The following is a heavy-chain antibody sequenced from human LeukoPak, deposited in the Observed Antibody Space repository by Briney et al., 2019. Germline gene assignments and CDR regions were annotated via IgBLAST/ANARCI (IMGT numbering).Heavy chain of an antibody. V-gene: IGHV3-21*01. J-gene: IGHJ4*02. CDR3: ARGYTAGTFDY. Sequence: GGSLRLSCAASGFTFSSYSMNWVRQAPGKGLEWASSISSSSSYIYYADSGKGRFTISRDNAKNSLYLQMNSLRAEDTAVYYCARGYTAGTFDYWGQGTLVTVSS. CDR1: GFTFSSYS. CDR2: ISSSSSYI. D-gene: IGHD1-14*01.